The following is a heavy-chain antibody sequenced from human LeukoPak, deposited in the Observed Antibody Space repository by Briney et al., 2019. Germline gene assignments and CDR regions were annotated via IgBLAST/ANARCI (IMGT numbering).Heavy chain of an antibody. CDR1: GGSISSYY. CDR2: IYYSGSS. J-gene: IGHJ4*02. Sequence: PSETLSLTCTVSGGSISSYYWSWIRQPPGKGLEWIGYIYYSGSSYYNPSLKSRVTISVDTSKNQFSLNLSSVTAADTAVYYCARDSSSSPFASWGQGTLVTVSS. V-gene: IGHV4-59*12. CDR3: ARDSSSSPFAS. D-gene: IGHD6-6*01.